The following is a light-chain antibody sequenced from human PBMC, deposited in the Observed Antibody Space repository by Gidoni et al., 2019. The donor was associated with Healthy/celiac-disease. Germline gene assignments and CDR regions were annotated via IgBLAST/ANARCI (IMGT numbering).Light chain of an antibody. V-gene: IGKV3-20*01. CDR2: GAS. CDR3: QQYGSSPCS. J-gene: IGKJ2*04. Sequence: EIVLTQSPGTLSLSPGERATLSCMASQSVSSSYLAWYQQKPGQAPRLLIYGASSRATGIPDRFSGSGSGTDFTLTISRLEPEEFAVYYCQQYGSSPCSFGQGTKLEIK. CDR1: QSVSSSY.